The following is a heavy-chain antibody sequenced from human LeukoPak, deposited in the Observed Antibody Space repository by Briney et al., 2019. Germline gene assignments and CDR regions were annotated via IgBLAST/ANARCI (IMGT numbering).Heavy chain of an antibody. CDR3: ARHEVYDRFDP. Sequence: PSETLSLTCTVSGGSIRSSNNNYWGWIHQPPGKGLEWIGSISYSGTTYYNPSLRSRVTISVDTSKNQFSLKMTSVTAADTAVYYCARHEVYDRFDPWGQGTLVTVSS. V-gene: IGHV4-39*01. CDR1: GGSIRSSNNNY. D-gene: IGHD5/OR15-5a*01. J-gene: IGHJ5*02. CDR2: ISYSGTT.